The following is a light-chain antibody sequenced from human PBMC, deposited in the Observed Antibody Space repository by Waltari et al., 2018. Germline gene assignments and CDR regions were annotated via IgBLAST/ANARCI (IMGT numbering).Light chain of an antibody. CDR3: ATWDDRLTGVV. V-gene: IGLV1-44*01. J-gene: IGLJ2*01. CDR2: SNT. CDR1: NSNIGSNV. Sequence: QSALTQPPSVSGTPGQTVTIFCSGGNSNIGSNVVNWYQQVPGTAPKLLIYSNTYRPSGVPDRCSGSKSGTSASLAISGLQSDDEGDYYCATWDDRLTGVVFGGGTQVTVL.